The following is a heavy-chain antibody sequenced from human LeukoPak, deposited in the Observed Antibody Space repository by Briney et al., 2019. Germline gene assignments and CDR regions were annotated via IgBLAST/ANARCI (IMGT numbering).Heavy chain of an antibody. CDR1: GGTFSSYA. CDR3: ARDGTLDTAMVALYYFEY. Sequence: AVKVSCKASGGTFSSYAISWVRQAPGQGLEWMGRIIPIFVTANYAQKFQGRVTITTDESTSTAYMALSSLRSEDTAVYYCARDGTLDTAMVALYYFEYWGQGTLVTVSS. D-gene: IGHD5-18*01. CDR2: IIPIFVTA. V-gene: IGHV1-69*05. J-gene: IGHJ4*02.